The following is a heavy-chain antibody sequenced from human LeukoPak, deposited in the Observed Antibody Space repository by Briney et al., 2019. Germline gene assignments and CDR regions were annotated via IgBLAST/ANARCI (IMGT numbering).Heavy chain of an antibody. Sequence: GGSLRLSCAASGFTFSSYAMSWVRQAPGKGLEWVSAISGSGGSTYYADSVKGRFTISRDNSKNTLYLQMNSLRAEDTAVYYCAKDKRMEGYCSSTSCRRAEYFQHWGQGTLVTVSS. CDR1: GFTFSSYA. CDR3: AKDKRMEGYCSSTSCRRAEYFQH. J-gene: IGHJ1*01. CDR2: ISGSGGST. D-gene: IGHD2-2*01. V-gene: IGHV3-23*01.